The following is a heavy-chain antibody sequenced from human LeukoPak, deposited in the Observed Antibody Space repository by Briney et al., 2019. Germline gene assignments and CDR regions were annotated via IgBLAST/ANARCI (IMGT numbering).Heavy chain of an antibody. Sequence: ASVKVSCKASGGTFSSYAISWVRQAPGQGLEWMGGIIPIFGTANYAQKFQGRVTITADESTSTAYMELSSLRSEDTAVYYCARSGGYCSSTSCRRDYYFDYWGQGTLVTVSS. CDR1: GGTFSSYA. D-gene: IGHD2-2*01. CDR3: ARSGGYCSSTSCRRDYYFDY. J-gene: IGHJ4*02. CDR2: IIPIFGTA. V-gene: IGHV1-69*13.